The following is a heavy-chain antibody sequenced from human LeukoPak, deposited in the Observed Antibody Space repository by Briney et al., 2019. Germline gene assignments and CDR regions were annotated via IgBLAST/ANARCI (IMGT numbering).Heavy chain of an antibody. V-gene: IGHV3-33*01. D-gene: IGHD5-24*01. CDR2: IWYDGSNK. J-gene: IGHJ6*02. CDR1: GFTFSSYG. CDR3: ARGPVGMATIRNYYYGMDV. Sequence: GSLRLSCAASGFTFSSYGMHWVRQAPGKGLEWVAVIWYDGSNKYYADSVKGRFTISRDNSKNTLYLQMNSLRAEDTAVYYCARGPVGMATIRNYYYGMDVWGQGTTVTVSS.